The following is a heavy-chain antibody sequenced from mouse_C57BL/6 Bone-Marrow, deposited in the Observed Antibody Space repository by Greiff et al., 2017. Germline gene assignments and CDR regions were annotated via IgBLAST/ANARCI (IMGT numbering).Heavy chain of an antibody. Sequence: VQLQQPGAELVMPGASVKLSCKASGYTFTSYWMPWVKQRPGQGLEWIGEIDPSDSYTNYNPKFNGKSTLTVDTSSSTTSRQLSSLTSEDSAVDYCARDDDGNYEGYAMDYWGQGTSVTVSS. V-gene: IGHV1-69*01. D-gene: IGHD2-3*01. CDR2: IDPSDSYT. J-gene: IGHJ4*01. CDR3: ARDDDGNYEGYAMDY. CDR1: GYTFTSYW.